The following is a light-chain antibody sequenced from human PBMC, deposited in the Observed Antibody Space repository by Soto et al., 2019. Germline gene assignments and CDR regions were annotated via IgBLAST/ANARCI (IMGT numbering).Light chain of an antibody. CDR1: QSVSSRY. V-gene: IGKV3-20*01. J-gene: IGKJ5*01. Sequence: IVLTQSPGTLSLSPGERATLSCRASQSVSSRYLAWYQQQHGQAPRLIMYGASSRATGIPDNFSGSASGTDGTITISRLETEDGSVYDGQQYGSSPITFGQGTRLEIK. CDR3: QQYGSSPIT. CDR2: GAS.